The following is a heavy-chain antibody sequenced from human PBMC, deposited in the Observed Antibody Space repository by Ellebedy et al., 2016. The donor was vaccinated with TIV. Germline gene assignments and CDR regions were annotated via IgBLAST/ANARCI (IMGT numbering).Heavy chain of an antibody. CDR1: GYTLTELY. Sequence: AASVKVSCKVSGYTLTELYMHWVRQAQGKGSEWMGGFDTEDGETIYAQKFQGRVTMTEDTSTDTAYMELSSLRSEDTAVYYCATDLAYSSSLDYDYWGQGTLVTVSS. CDR3: ATDLAYSSSLDYDY. V-gene: IGHV1-24*01. D-gene: IGHD6-6*01. CDR2: FDTEDGET. J-gene: IGHJ4*02.